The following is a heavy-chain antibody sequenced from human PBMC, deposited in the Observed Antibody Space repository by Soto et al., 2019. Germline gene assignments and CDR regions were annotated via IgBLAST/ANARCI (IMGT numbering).Heavy chain of an antibody. CDR1: GGSLSSSAYS. CDR3: ARELLFYDSDGFSWDDAFDT. Sequence: QMHLQESGSGLVKPSQTLSLTCAVSGGSLSSSAYSWSWIRQPPGKGLEWIGFIYQSGSTYYNPSLKSRVTKSLDRPKNQFSLKLGSETAADTAVYYCARELLFYDSDGFSWDDAFDTWGQGTMVTVSS. CDR2: IYQSGST. D-gene: IGHD3-22*01. J-gene: IGHJ3*02. V-gene: IGHV4-30-2*01.